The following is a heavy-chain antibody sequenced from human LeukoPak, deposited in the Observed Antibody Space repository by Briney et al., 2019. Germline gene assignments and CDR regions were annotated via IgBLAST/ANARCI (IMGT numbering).Heavy chain of an antibody. J-gene: IGHJ2*01. Sequence: GGSLRLSCAASGFTFSSYAMHWVRQAPGKGLEWVAVIWYDGSNKYLADSVKGRFTISRDNSKNTLYLQMNSLRAEDTAVYYCASMGYCSGGSCYSGRDWYFDLWGRGTLVTVSS. V-gene: IGHV3-33*08. D-gene: IGHD2-15*01. CDR2: IWYDGSNK. CDR1: GFTFSSYA. CDR3: ASMGYCSGGSCYSGRDWYFDL.